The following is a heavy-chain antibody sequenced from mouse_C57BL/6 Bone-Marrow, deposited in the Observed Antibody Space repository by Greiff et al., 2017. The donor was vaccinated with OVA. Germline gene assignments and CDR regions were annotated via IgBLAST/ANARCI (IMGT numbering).Heavy chain of an antibody. Sequence: EVKLVESGPGLVKPSQSLSLTCSVTGYSITSGYYWNWIRQFPGNKLEWMGYISYDGSNNYNPSLKNRISITRDTSKNQFFLKLNSVTTEDTATYYCARVGIYYYWYFDVWGTGTTVTVSS. V-gene: IGHV3-6*01. D-gene: IGHD1-1*01. CDR1: GYSITSGYY. CDR2: ISYDGSN. J-gene: IGHJ1*03. CDR3: ARVGIYYYWYFDV.